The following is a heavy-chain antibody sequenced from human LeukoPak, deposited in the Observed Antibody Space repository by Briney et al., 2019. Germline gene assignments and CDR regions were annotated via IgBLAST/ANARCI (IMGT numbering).Heavy chain of an antibody. CDR1: GGTFSSYA. CDR3: AADRGTGSYSGDI. J-gene: IGHJ3*02. CDR2: IIPIFGTA. D-gene: IGHD1-26*01. V-gene: IGHV1-69*13. Sequence: VASVKVSCKASGGTFSSYAISWVRQAPGQGLEWMGGIIPIFGTANYAQKFQGRVTITADESTSTAYMELSSLRSEDTAVYYCAADRGTGSYSGDIWGQGTMVTVSS.